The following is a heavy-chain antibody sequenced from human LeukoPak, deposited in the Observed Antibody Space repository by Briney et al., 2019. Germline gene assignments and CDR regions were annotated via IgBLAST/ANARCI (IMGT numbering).Heavy chain of an antibody. Sequence: ASVKVSCKASGYTFTSYGISWVRQAPGQGLEWMGWISAYNGNTNYAQKLQGRVTMTTDTSTSTAYMELRSLRSDDTAVYYCAIPRHWYSSSSGGAFDIWGQGTMVTVFS. CDR3: AIPRHWYSSSSGGAFDI. V-gene: IGHV1-18*01. CDR1: GYTFTSYG. CDR2: ISAYNGNT. J-gene: IGHJ3*02. D-gene: IGHD6-6*01.